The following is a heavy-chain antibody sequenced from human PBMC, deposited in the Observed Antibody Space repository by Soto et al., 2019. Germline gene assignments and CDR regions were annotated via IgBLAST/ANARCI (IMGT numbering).Heavy chain of an antibody. V-gene: IGHV3-74*01. CDR3: ARATYYDFWSGYWVFDY. D-gene: IGHD3-3*01. CDR2: INSDGSST. Sequence: GGSLRLSCAASGFTFSSYWMHWVRQAPGKGLVWVSRINSDGSSTSYADSVKGRFTISRDNAKNTLYLQMNSLRAEDTAVYYCARATYYDFWSGYWVFDYWGQGTLVTVSS. CDR1: GFTFSSYW. J-gene: IGHJ4*02.